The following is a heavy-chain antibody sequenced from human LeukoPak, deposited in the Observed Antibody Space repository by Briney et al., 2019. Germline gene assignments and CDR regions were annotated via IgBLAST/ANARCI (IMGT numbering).Heavy chain of an antibody. CDR1: GFTFNTYN. Sequence: GGSLRLSCAGSGFTFNTYNMNWVRQAPGKGLEWVSSISSSSSYIYYADSVKGRFTISRDNAKNSLYLQVKSLRAEDTAVYYCARADGWVTPSLDYYYYMDVWGKGTTVTVSS. D-gene: IGHD4-23*01. V-gene: IGHV3-21*01. CDR2: ISSSSSYI. CDR3: ARADGWVTPSLDYYYYMDV. J-gene: IGHJ6*03.